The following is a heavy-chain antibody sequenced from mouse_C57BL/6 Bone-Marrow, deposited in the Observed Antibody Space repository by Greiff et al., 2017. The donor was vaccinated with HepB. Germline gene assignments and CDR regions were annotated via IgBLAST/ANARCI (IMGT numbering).Heavy chain of an antibody. CDR1: GFNIKDDY. CDR2: IDPENGDT. V-gene: IGHV14-4*01. J-gene: IGHJ2*01. Sequence: VQLKESGAELVRPGASVKLSCTASGFNIKDDYMHWVKQRPEQGLEWIGWIDPENGDTEYASKFQGKATITADTSSNTAYLQLSSLTSEDTAVYYCTTRVVASFDYWGQGTTLTVSS. CDR3: TTRVVASFDY. D-gene: IGHD1-1*01.